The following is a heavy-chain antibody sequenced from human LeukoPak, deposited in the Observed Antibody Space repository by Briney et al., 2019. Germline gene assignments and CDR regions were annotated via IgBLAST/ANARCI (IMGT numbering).Heavy chain of an antibody. CDR2: IIPIFGTA. V-gene: IGHV1-69*05. Sequence: SVKVSCKTSGGTFSSCAISWVRQAPGQGLEWMGRIIPIFGTANYAQKFQGRVTITTDESTSTAYMELSSLRSEDTAVYYCARVGYCGGDCSIYDYWGQGTLVTVSS. J-gene: IGHJ4*02. D-gene: IGHD2-21*02. CDR1: GGTFSSCA. CDR3: ARVGYCGGDCSIYDY.